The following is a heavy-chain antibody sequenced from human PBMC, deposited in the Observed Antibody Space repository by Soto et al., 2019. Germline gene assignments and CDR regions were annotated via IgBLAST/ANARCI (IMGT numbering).Heavy chain of an antibody. CDR3: ASDQSSPGSSLYFDY. CDR1: GFTFSSYW. CDR2: IKQDGSEK. V-gene: IGHV3-7*01. J-gene: IGHJ4*02. Sequence: GGSLRLSCAASGFTFSSYWMSWVRQAPGKGLEWVANIKQDGSEKYYVDSVKGRFTISRDNAKNSLYLQMNSLRAEDPAVYYCASDQSSPGSSLYFDYWGQGTLVTVSS. D-gene: IGHD6-13*01.